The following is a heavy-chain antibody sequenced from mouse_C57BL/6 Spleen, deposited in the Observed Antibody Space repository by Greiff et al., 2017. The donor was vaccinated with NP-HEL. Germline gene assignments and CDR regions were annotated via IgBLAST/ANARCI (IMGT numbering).Heavy chain of an antibody. D-gene: IGHD1-1*01. CDR2: IYPGDGDT. V-gene: IGHV1-82*01. CDR1: GYAFSSSW. CDR3: ARSTTNFDY. J-gene: IGHJ2*01. Sequence: QVQLKESGPELVKPGASVKISCKASGYAFSSSWMNWVKQRPGKGLEWIGRIYPGDGDTNYNGKFKGKATLTADKSSSTAYMQLSSLTSEDSAVYFCARSTTNFDYWGQGTTLTVSS.